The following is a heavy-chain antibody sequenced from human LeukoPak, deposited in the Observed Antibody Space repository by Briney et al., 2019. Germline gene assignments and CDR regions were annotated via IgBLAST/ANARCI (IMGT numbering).Heavy chain of an antibody. CDR2: IYYTGST. CDR3: ARSDYSGSGTYTEFDAFDI. V-gene: IGHV4-59*01. Sequence: SETLSLTCTVSGVSISSYYWSWIRQPPGKGLEWIGYIYYTGSTSYNPSLKSRVTISMDTSKNQFSLKLSSVTAADSAVYYCARSDYSGSGTYTEFDAFDIWGQGPMVTVSS. J-gene: IGHJ3*02. D-gene: IGHD3-10*01. CDR1: GVSISSYY.